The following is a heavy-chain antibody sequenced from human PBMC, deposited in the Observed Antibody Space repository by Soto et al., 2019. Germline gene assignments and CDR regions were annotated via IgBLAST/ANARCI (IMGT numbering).Heavy chain of an antibody. V-gene: IGHV3-30*03. D-gene: IGHD2-15*01. J-gene: IGHJ6*02. CDR2: ISYDGSNK. CDR1: GFTFRSYG. Sequence: GGSLRLSCAASGFTFRSYGMHWVRQAPGKGLEWVALISYDGSNKYYADSVKSRFTISRDNSKNTLFLQMNSLRAEDTAVYFCAHSFVSGHGIYYYGMDVWGQGTTVTVSS. CDR3: AHSFVSGHGIYYYGMDV.